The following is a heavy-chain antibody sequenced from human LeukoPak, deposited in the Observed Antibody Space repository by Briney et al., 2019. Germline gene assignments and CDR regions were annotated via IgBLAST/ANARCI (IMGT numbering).Heavy chain of an antibody. V-gene: IGHV3-15*01. D-gene: IGHD4-11*01. CDR3: TTDWMTTVTTRVYYYYGMDV. Sequence: GGSLRLSCAASGFTFSNAWMSWVRQAPGKGLEWVGRIKSKTDGGTTDYAAPVKGRFTISRDDSKNTLYLRMNSLKTEDAAVYYCTTDWMTTVTTRVYYYYGMDVWGQGTTVTVSS. CDR1: GFTFSNAW. CDR2: IKSKTDGGTT. J-gene: IGHJ6*02.